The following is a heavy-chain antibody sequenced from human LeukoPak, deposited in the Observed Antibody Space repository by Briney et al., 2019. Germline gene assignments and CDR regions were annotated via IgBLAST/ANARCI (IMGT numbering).Heavy chain of an antibody. CDR2: IKQDGSEK. V-gene: IGHV3-7*01. D-gene: IGHD2-2*01. CDR1: GFTFSSYW. CDR3: ARSPTTDIVVVPAALGAFDI. J-gene: IGHJ3*02. Sequence: GGSLRLSCAASGFTFSSYWMSWVRQAPGKGLEWVANIKQDGSEKYYVDSVKGRFTTSRDNPKNSLYPQMNSLRAEDTAVYYCARSPTTDIVVVPAALGAFDIWGQGTMVTVSS.